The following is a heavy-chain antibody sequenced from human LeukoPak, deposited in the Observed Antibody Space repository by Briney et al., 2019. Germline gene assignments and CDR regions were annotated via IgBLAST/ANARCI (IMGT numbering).Heavy chain of an antibody. V-gene: IGHV4-34*01. D-gene: IGHD3-22*01. CDR2: INHSGST. CDR1: GGSFSGYY. CDR3: ARYAPEGGDYYDSSGYYYPYFDY. J-gene: IGHJ4*02. Sequence: SETLSLTCAVYGGSFSGYYWSWIRQPPGKGLGWIGEINHSGSTNYNPSLKSRVTISVDTSKNQFSLKLSSVTAADTAVYYCARYAPEGGDYYDSSGYYYPYFDYWGQGTLVTVSS.